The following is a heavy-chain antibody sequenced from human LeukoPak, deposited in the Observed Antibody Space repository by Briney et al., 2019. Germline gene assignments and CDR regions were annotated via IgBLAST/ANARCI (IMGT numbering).Heavy chain of an antibody. CDR2: ISGSGGST. D-gene: IGHD4-17*01. V-gene: IGHV3-23*01. CDR3: AKKAVGKTGDPGPFAG. Sequence: GGSLRLSCAASGFTFSSYAMSWVRQAPGKGLEWVSAISGSGGSTYYADSVKSRFTISRDNSENTLYLQMNSLRAEDTAVYYCAKKAVGKTGDPGPFAGWGQGTLVTVSS. J-gene: IGHJ4*02. CDR1: GFTFSSYA.